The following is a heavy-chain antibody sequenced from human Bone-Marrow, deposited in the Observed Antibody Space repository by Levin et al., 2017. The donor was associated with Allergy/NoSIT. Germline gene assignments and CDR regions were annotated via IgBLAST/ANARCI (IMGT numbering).Heavy chain of an antibody. J-gene: IGHJ4*02. V-gene: IGHV4-4*02. CDR2: IYQSGNT. CDR3: ARSHFYDAGDYFDH. CDR1: GGSISSSNW. D-gene: IGHD2/OR15-2a*01. Sequence: NSSETLSLTCAVSGGSISSSNWWNWVRQPPAKGLEWIGEIYQSGNTNYNPSLKSRVTISLDKSKNQFSLTLSSVTAADTAVYYCARSHFYDAGDYFDHWGQGTLVTVTS.